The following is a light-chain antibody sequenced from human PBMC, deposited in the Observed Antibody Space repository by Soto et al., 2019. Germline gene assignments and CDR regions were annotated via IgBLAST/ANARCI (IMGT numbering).Light chain of an antibody. J-gene: IGKJ1*01. CDR1: QSLVNTY. CDR2: DAS. Sequence: DIVLTQSPGPLSLSPGDRASLSCRASQSLVNTYVAWYQQKPGQAPRLLIYDASNRATGIPARFSGSGSGTDFTLTISSLEPEDFAVYYCQQRSNWPTTFGQGTKVDIK. V-gene: IGKV3-11*01. CDR3: QQRSNWPTT.